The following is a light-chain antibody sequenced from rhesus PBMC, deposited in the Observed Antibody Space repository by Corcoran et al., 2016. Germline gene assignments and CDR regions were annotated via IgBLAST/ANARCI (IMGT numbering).Light chain of an antibody. V-gene: IGKV1-22*01. Sequence: DIQMTQSPSSLSASVGDTVTITCRASQSISSWLDWYQQKPGKAPKLLIYKASSLQSGVPSRFSGSGSGTDFTLTISSLQPEDCATYYCLQYTSSPYRVGQGTKVEIK. CDR1: QSISSW. CDR3: LQYTSSPYR. CDR2: KAS. J-gene: IGKJ2*01.